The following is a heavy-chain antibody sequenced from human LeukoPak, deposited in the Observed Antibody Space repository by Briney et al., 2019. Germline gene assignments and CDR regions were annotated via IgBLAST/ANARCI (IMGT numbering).Heavy chain of an antibody. CDR1: GYTFTSYD. D-gene: IGHD1-20*01. CDR3: ARARYNWNQPLGY. CDR2: MNPNSGNT. V-gene: IGHV1-8*03. Sequence: ASVNVSCKASGYTFTSYDINWVRQATGQGLEWMGWMNPNSGNTGYAQKFQGRVTITRNTSISTVYMELSSLRSEDTAVYYCARARYNWNQPLGYWGQGTLVTVSS. J-gene: IGHJ4*02.